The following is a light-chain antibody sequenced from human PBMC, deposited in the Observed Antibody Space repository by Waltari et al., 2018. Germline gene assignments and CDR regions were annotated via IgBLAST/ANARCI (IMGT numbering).Light chain of an antibody. CDR1: RGDVGGYEY. Sequence: QSALTQPASVSGSPGQSITIPCTDTRGDVGGYEYVSWYHQHPDTAPKLIIYDVKNRPSGVSNRFSASKSGNTASLIISGLQTEDEADYYCSSYTGMNTDVVFGGGTKLTVL. CDR3: SSYTGMNTDVV. V-gene: IGLV2-14*03. J-gene: IGLJ2*01. CDR2: DVK.